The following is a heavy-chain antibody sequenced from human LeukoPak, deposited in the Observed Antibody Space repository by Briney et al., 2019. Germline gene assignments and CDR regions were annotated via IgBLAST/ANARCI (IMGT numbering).Heavy chain of an antibody. D-gene: IGHD6-13*01. CDR1: GDSVSSNSAA. V-gene: IGHV6-1*01. J-gene: IGHJ6*03. CDR2: TYYRYN. Sequence: SQTLSLTCAISGDSVSSNSAAWNWIRQSPSRGLEWLGRTYYRYNDYAVSVKSRITINPDTSKNQFSLKLSSVTAADTAVYYCASSGQPQGYYYYMDVWGKGTTVTISS. CDR3: ASSGQPQGYYYYMDV.